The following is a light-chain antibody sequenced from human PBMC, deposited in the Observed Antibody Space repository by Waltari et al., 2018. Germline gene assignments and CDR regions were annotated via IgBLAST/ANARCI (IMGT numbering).Light chain of an antibody. CDR2: EVF. CDR1: TSDVGRYDL. CDR3: CSYAGRGTYV. Sequence: QSALTQPASVSGTPGQSITISCSGTTSDVGRYDLVSWYQQHPGEAPKLLICEVFKRPPDTASRFSGAKSGSTAYLTISGLQPEDEADYYCCSYAGRGTYVFGSGTKVTVL. V-gene: IGLV2-23*02. J-gene: IGLJ1*01.